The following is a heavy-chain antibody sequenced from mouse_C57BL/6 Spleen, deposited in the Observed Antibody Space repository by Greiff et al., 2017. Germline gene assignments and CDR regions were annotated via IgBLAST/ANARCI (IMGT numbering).Heavy chain of an antibody. D-gene: IGHD2-2*01. J-gene: IGHJ4*01. CDR3: ARWGGYDEGAY. CDR2: IDPSDSYT. V-gene: IGHV1-50*01. CDR1: GYTFTSYW. Sequence: QVQLQQPGAELVKPGASVKLSCKASGYTFTSYWMQWVKQRPGQGLEWIGEIDPSDSYTNYNQKFKGKATLTVDTSSSTAYMQLSSLTSEDSAVYYCARWGGYDEGAYWGQGTSVTVSS.